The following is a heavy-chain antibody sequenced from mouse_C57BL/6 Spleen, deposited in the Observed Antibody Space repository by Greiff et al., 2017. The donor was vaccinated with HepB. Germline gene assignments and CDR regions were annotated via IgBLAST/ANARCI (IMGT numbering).Heavy chain of an antibody. V-gene: IGHV1-69*01. CDR2: IDPSDSYT. D-gene: IGHD1-1*01. J-gene: IGHJ3*01. CDR1: GYTFTSYW. Sequence: VQLKQSGAELVMPGASVKLSCKASGYTFTSYWMHWVKQRPGQGLEWIGEIDPSDSYTNYNQKFKGKSTLTVDKSSSTAYMQLSSLTSEDSAVYYCAVYYGSPFAYWGQGTLVTVSA. CDR3: AVYYGSPFAY.